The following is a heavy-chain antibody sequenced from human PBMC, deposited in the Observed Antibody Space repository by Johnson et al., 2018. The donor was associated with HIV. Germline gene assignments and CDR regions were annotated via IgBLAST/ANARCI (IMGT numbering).Heavy chain of an antibody. CDR2: KSYDGSNK. CDR3: AKESAFDI. Sequence: QVQLVESGGGVVQPGRSLSLSCAAPGSTFSSYGMHWVRQAPGKGLEWVAVKSYDGSNKYYADAVKGRFTISRDISKNTLYLQMNSLRAEDTAVYYCAKESAFDIWGQGTMVTVSA. V-gene: IGHV3-30*18. J-gene: IGHJ3*02. CDR1: GSTFSSYG.